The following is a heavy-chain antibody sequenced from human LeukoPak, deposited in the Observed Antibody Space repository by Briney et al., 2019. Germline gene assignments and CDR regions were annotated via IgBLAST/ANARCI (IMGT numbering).Heavy chain of an antibody. CDR1: GFTFSSYA. D-gene: IGHD1-26*01. J-gene: IGHJ4*02. V-gene: IGHV3-30-3*01. CDR3: ARAQGEWELLPFDY. CDR2: ISYDGSNK. Sequence: GGSLRLSCAASGFTFSSYAMHWARQAPGKGLEWVAVISYDGSNKYYADSVKGRSTISRDNSKNTLYLQMNSLRAEDTAVYYCARAQGEWELLPFDYWGQGTLVTVSS.